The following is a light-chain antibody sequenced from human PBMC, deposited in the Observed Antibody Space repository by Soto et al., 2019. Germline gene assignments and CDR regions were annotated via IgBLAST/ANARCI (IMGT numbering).Light chain of an antibody. CDR2: EVS. CDR1: SSDVGGYNY. Sequence: SVLTQPASVSGSPGQSITISCTGTSSDVGGYNYVSWSQQHPGKAPKLMIYEVSNRPSGVSNRFSGSKSGNTASLTISGLQAEDEADYYCSSYTTIDTYVFGTGTKVTVL. V-gene: IGLV2-14*01. CDR3: SSYTTIDTYV. J-gene: IGLJ1*01.